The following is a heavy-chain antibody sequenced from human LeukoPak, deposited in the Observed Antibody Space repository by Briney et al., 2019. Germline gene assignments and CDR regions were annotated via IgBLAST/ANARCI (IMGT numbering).Heavy chain of an antibody. CDR1: GFSIRSNNW. V-gene: IGHV4-28*05. D-gene: IGHD1-26*01. CDR2: IYYSGSI. Sequence: KASETLSLTCVVSGFSIRSNNWWGWIRQTPGRGLERIAYIYYSGSIYYTPSVKSRLTMSVDTSKNQFSLKLSSVTAMDTAVYYCARKQGAGATVWFVPWGQGTLVTVSS. J-gene: IGHJ5*02. CDR3: ARKQGAGATVWFVP.